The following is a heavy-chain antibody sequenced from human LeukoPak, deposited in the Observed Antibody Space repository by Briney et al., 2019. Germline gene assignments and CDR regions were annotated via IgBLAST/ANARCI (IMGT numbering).Heavy chain of an antibody. CDR2: IWYDGSNK. CDR3: ATDRATQYFDY. V-gene: IGHV3-33*01. Sequence: GRSLRLSCAASGTTFRNYGTHWVRQAPGKGLEWVAFIWYDGSNKYYADSVKGRFTISRDNSRNTLFLQMNSLRAEDTAVYYCATDRATQYFDYWGQGTLVSVSS. CDR1: GTTFRNYG. D-gene: IGHD2-15*01. J-gene: IGHJ4*02.